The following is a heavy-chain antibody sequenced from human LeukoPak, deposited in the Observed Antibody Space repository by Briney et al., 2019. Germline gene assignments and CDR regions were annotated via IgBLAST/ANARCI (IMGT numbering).Heavy chain of an antibody. D-gene: IGHD6-19*01. V-gene: IGHV3-7*01. CDR3: STGWDYFDY. J-gene: IGHJ4*02. CDR2: IKQDGSER. CDR1: GFTFSSYA. Sequence: GGSLRLSCAASGFTFSSYAMSWVRQAPGKGLEWVANIKQDGSERYYVDSVKGRFTISRDNAKNSLYLQMNSLRAEDTAVYYCSTGWDYFDYWGQGTLVTVSS.